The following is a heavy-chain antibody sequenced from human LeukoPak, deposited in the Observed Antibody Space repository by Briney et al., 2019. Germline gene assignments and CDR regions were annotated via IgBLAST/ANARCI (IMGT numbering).Heavy chain of an antibody. CDR3: AREARIAAAGPPDWFDP. D-gene: IGHD6-13*01. CDR1: GGTFSSYA. Sequence: SVKVSCKAFGGTFSSYAISWVRQAPGQGLEWMGGIIPIFGTANYAQKFQGRVTITADESTSTAYMELSSLRSEDTAVYYCAREARIAAAGPPDWFDPWGQGTLVTVSS. CDR2: IIPIFGTA. J-gene: IGHJ5*02. V-gene: IGHV1-69*01.